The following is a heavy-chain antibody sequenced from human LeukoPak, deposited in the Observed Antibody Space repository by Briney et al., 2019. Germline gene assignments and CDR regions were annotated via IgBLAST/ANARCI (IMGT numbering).Heavy chain of an antibody. CDR2: IYYSGTT. V-gene: IGHV4-39*01. D-gene: IGHD6-19*01. Sequence: PSETLSLTCTVSGGSISSSFYYWGWIRQPPGKGLECIGSIYYSGTTYYNPSLKSRVTISVDTSKNQFSLKLSSVTAADTAVYYCARSTGSSSGCYDYWGQGTLVTVSS. J-gene: IGHJ4*02. CDR1: GGSISSSFYY. CDR3: ARSTGSSSGCYDY.